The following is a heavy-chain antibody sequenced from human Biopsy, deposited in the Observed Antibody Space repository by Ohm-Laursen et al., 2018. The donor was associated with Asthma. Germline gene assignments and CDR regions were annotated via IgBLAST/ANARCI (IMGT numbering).Heavy chain of an antibody. V-gene: IGHV1-69*13. CDR3: ARDPRNSYLASLRTKFNYYYYGMDV. CDR2: IIPIFGTA. J-gene: IGHJ6*02. CDR1: GGTFSSYA. D-gene: IGHD1-7*01. Sequence: SVKVSCKASGGTFSSYAISWVRQAPGQGLEWMGGIIPIFGTANYAQKFQGRVTITADESTSTAYMELSSLRSEDTAVYYCARDPRNSYLASLRTKFNYYYYGMDVWGQGTTVTVSS.